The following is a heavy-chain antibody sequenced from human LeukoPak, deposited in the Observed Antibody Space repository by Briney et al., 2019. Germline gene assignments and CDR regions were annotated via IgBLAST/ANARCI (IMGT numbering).Heavy chain of an antibody. D-gene: IGHD2-2*01. CDR3: ARGRSESTYCFDY. V-gene: IGHV4-34*01. CDR1: GGSFSGYY. CDR2: INHSGST. Sequence: SETLSLTCAVYGGSFSGYYWSWIRQPPGKGLEWIGEINHSGSTNYNPSLKSRVTISVDTSKNQFSLKLSSVTAADTAVYYCARGRSESTYCFDYWGQGTLVTVSS. J-gene: IGHJ4*02.